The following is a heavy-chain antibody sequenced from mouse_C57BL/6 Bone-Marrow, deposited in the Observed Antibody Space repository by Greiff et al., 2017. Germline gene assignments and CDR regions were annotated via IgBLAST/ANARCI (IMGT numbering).Heavy chain of an antibody. V-gene: IGHV1-69*01. CDR2: IDPSDSYT. D-gene: IGHD3-2*02. CDR3: ASEVSTGDNAMDD. CDR1: GYTFTSYW. Sequence: QVQLQQPGAELVMPGASVKLSCKASGYTFTSYWMHWVKQRPGKGLEWIGEIDPSDSYTNYNQKFKGKSTLTVDKSSSTAYMQLSSLTSEDSAVYDYASEVSTGDNAMDDWGQGTSVTDSS. J-gene: IGHJ4*01.